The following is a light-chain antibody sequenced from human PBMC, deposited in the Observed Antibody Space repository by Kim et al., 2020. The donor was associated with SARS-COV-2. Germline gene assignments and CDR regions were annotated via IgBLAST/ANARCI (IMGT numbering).Light chain of an antibody. CDR3: QQYGNSPYT. Sequence: EIVLTQSPGTLSLSPGERATLSCRASQIVSSTYLTWYQHKPGQAPRLLIYGASSRATGIPDRFSGSGSGTDFTLTISRLEPEDFVVYYCQQYGNSPYTFGQGTKLEI. CDR1: QIVSSTY. J-gene: IGKJ2*01. V-gene: IGKV3-20*01. CDR2: GAS.